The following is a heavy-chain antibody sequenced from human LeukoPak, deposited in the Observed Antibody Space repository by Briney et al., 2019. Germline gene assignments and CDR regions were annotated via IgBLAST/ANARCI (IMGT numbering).Heavy chain of an antibody. V-gene: IGHV3-21*01. CDR2: ISSSSSYI. D-gene: IGHD1-26*01. J-gene: IGHJ6*03. CDR3: ARHRGSSAYYYYMDV. CDR1: GFTFSSYS. Sequence: GGSLRLSCAASGFTFSSYSMNWVRQAPGKGLEWVSSISSSSSYIYYADSVKGRFTISRDNAKNSLYLQMNSLRAEDTAVYYCARHRGSSAYYYYMDVWGKGTTVTISS.